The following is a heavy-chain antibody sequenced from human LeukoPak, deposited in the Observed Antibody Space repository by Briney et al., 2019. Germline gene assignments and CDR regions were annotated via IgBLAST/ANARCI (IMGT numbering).Heavy chain of an antibody. Sequence: GGSVRLSCADSGFTFSTSWMAWVRQAPGKGLEWVAFIRYDGSNKYYADSVKGRFTISRDNSKNTLYLQMNSLRAEDTAVYYCAKVGRGGPADWGQGTLVTVSS. V-gene: IGHV3-30*02. CDR2: IRYDGSNK. J-gene: IGHJ4*02. CDR3: AKVGRGGPAD. D-gene: IGHD2-15*01. CDR1: GFTFSTSW.